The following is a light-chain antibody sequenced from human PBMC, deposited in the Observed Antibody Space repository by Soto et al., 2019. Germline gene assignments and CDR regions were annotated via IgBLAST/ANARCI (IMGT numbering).Light chain of an antibody. V-gene: IGLV2-14*01. CDR3: CSSAPESTYV. Sequence: QSVLTQPASVSGSPGQSITFSCTGTSSDIGVYNYVSWYQQHPGKAPKLMIYEVNNRPSGVSNRFSGSKSGNAASLTISGLQADDEADYFCCSSAPESTYVFGTGTKVTVL. J-gene: IGLJ1*01. CDR2: EVN. CDR1: SSDIGVYNY.